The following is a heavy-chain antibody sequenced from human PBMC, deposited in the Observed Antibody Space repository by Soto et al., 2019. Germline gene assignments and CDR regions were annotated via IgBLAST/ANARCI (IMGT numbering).Heavy chain of an antibody. Sequence: QVQLQQWGAGLLKPSETLSLTCAVYGGSFSGYYWSWIRQPPGKGLEWIGEINHSGSTNYNPSLKSRVTISVDTSKNQFSLKLSSVTAADTAVYYCARGGSRLGELSLRFDYWGQGTLVTVSS. J-gene: IGHJ4*02. CDR2: INHSGST. V-gene: IGHV4-34*01. CDR1: GGSFSGYY. CDR3: ARGGSRLGELSLRFDY. D-gene: IGHD3-16*02.